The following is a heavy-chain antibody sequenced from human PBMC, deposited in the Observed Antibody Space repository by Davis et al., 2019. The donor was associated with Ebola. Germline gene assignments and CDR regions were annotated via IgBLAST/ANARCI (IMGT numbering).Heavy chain of an antibody. CDR2: IYPGDSDT. J-gene: IGHJ2*01. CDR1: GYSFTSYW. V-gene: IGHV5-51*01. D-gene: IGHD3-22*01. Sequence: PGGSLRLSCKGSGYSFTSYWIGWVRQMPGKGLEWMGIIYPGDSDTRYSPSFQGQVTISADKSISTAYLQWSSLKASDTAMYYCARPPLYDSSASYWYFDLWGRGTLVTVSS. CDR3: ARPPLYDSSASYWYFDL.